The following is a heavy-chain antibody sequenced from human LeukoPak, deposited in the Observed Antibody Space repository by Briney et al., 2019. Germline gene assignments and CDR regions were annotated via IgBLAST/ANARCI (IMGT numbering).Heavy chain of an antibody. CDR3: ARDAPYYYDSSGAFNY. Sequence: PGGSLRLSCAASGFTFSSYSMNWVRQAPGKGLEWVSYISSSSSTIYYADSVKGRFTISRDNAKNSLYLQMNSLRDEDTAVYYCARDAPYYYDSSGAFNYWGQGTLVTVSS. J-gene: IGHJ4*02. CDR1: GFTFSSYS. CDR2: ISSSSSTI. V-gene: IGHV3-48*02. D-gene: IGHD3-22*01.